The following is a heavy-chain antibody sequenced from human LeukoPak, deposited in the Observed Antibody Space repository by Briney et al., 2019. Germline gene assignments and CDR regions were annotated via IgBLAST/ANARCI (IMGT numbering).Heavy chain of an antibody. CDR3: ARTAEYSTIYFDL. Sequence: KPSETLSLTCTVSGGSTSSGDYYWSWIRQPPGKGLEWIGYIYYRGSTYYNPSLKSRVTISVDTSKNQFSLKLSSVTVADTAVYCCARTAEYSTIYFDLWGRGTLVTVSS. CDR2: IYYRGST. CDR1: GGSTSSGDYY. J-gene: IGHJ2*01. V-gene: IGHV4-30-4*08. D-gene: IGHD6-6*01.